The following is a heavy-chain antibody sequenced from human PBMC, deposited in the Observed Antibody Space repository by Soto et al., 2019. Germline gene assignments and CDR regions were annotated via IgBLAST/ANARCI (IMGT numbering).Heavy chain of an antibody. CDR1: GFSLTTSAVG. Sequence: QIPWNESGHTLAKPRQPLTLICTFSGFSLTTSAVGVGLNRQSPGKAPEWLAPIYWDDDQRYSPSLKSSLTLTKDTSKSQVGLTMADLDPADTATYYCAHRVLRTVFGLVTTTAIYFDFWGQGTPVAVAS. CDR2: IYWDDDQ. D-gene: IGHD3-3*01. CDR3: AHRVLRTVFGLVTTTAIYFDF. J-gene: IGHJ4*02. V-gene: IGHV2-5*02.